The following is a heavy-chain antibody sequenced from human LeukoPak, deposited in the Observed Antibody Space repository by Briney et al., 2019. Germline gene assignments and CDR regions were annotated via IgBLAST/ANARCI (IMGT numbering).Heavy chain of an antibody. D-gene: IGHD1-26*01. CDR2: ISYDGSNK. CDR1: GFTFSSYA. Sequence: PGGSLRLSCAASGFTFSSYAMHWVRQAPGKGLEWVAVISYDGSNKYYADSVKGRFTISRDNSKNTLYLQMNSLRAEDTAVYYCAKDRGSYLAFFDYWGQGTLVTVSS. CDR3: AKDRGSYLAFFDY. V-gene: IGHV3-30-3*01. J-gene: IGHJ4*02.